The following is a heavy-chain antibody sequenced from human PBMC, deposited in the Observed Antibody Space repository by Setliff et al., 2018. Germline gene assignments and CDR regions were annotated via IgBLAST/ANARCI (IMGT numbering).Heavy chain of an antibody. D-gene: IGHD6-13*01. J-gene: IGHJ4*02. CDR1: GYTFSDYG. CDR2: INVSGGTS. Sequence: ASVKVSCKASGYTFSDYGITWVRQAPGQGLEWMGLINVSGGTSSYEQKFQGRVAMTRDTSTNTIYMELSSLSFEDAAVYYCARAGFAASGRKGVFEYWGQGTLVTVSS. CDR3: ARAGFAASGRKGVFEY. V-gene: IGHV1-46*01.